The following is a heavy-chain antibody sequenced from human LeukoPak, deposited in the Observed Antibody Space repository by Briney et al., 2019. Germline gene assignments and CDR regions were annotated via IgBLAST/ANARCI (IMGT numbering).Heavy chain of an antibody. V-gene: IGHV4-38-2*02. Sequence: SSETLSLTCTVSGGSISSYYWSWIRQPPGKGLEWIGSIYHSGSTYYNPSLKSRVTISVDTSKNQFSLKLSSVTAADTAVYYCARDSEWELLWFDPWGQGTLVTVSS. J-gene: IGHJ5*02. CDR2: IYHSGST. D-gene: IGHD1-26*01. CDR1: GGSISSYY. CDR3: ARDSEWELLWFDP.